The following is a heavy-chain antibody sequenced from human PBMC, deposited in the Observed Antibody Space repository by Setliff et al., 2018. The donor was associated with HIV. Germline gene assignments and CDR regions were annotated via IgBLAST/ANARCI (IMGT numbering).Heavy chain of an antibody. D-gene: IGHD3-3*01. Sequence: PSETLSLTCAVYVESFSGFYWSWIRQPPGKGLEWIGEINHSGSTNYNPSLKSRVTISVDTSKNQFSLKLSFVTAADTAVYYCARHGDYNFWSGYYFDFWGQGTLVTVSS. CDR2: INHSGST. CDR1: VESFSGFY. CDR3: ARHGDYNFWSGYYFDF. V-gene: IGHV4-34*01. J-gene: IGHJ4*02.